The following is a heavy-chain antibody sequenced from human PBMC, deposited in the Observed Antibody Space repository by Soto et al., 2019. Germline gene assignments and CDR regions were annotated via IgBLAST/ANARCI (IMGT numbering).Heavy chain of an antibody. J-gene: IGHJ6*02. CDR2: IYHSGST. CDR1: GGSISSSNW. V-gene: IGHV4-4*02. CDR3: ARCYGSGSSYYYYYGMDV. Sequence: SETLSLTCAVSGGSISSSNWWSWVRQPPGKGLEWIGEIYHSGSTNYNPSLKSRVTISVDKSKNQFSLKLSSVTAADTAVYYCARCYGSGSSYYYYYGMDVWGQGTTVTVSS. D-gene: IGHD3-10*01.